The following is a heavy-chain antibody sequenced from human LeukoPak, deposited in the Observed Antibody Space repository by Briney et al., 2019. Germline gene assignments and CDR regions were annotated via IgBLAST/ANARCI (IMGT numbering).Heavy chain of an antibody. CDR1: GYTLTELS. CDR3: ATLLYYYGSGSTNDY. CDR2: FDPEDGET. Sequence: ASVKVSCKVSGYTLTELSMHWVRQAPGKGLEWMGGFDPEDGETIYAQKFQGRVTMTEDTYTDTAYMELSRLRSEDTAVYYCATLLYYYGSGSTNDYWGQGTLVTVSS. D-gene: IGHD3-10*01. J-gene: IGHJ4*02. V-gene: IGHV1-24*01.